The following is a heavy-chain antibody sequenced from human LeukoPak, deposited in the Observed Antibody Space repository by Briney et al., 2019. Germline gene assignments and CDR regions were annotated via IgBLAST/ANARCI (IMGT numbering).Heavy chain of an antibody. CDR3: ARGGITMVRGVIGAPYNRFDP. CDR1: GYTFTGYY. CDR2: INPNSGGT. D-gene: IGHD3-10*01. V-gene: IGHV1-2*02. J-gene: IGHJ5*02. Sequence: GASVKVSCKASGYTFTGYYMHWVRQAPGQGLEWMGWINPNSGGTNYAQKFQGRVTMTRDTSISTAYMELSRLRSDDTAVYYCARGGITMVRGVIGAPYNRFDPWGQGTLVTVSS.